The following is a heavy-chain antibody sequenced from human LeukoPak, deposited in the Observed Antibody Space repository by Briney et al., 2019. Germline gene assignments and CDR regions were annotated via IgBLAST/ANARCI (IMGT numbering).Heavy chain of an antibody. V-gene: IGHV4-34*01. Sequence: SETLSLTCAAYGGSFSGYYWSWIRQPPGKGLEWIGEINHSGSTNYNPSLKSRVTISVDTSKNQFSLKLSSVTAADTAVYYCARQVEYCSGGSCYITYNWFDPWGQGTLVTVSS. J-gene: IGHJ5*02. CDR1: GGSFSGYY. CDR2: INHSGST. CDR3: ARQVEYCSGGSCYITYNWFDP. D-gene: IGHD2-15*01.